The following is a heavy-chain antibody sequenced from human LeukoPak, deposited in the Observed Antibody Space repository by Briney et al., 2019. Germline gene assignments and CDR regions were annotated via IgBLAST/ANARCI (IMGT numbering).Heavy chain of an antibody. D-gene: IGHD3-3*01. CDR1: RFTFSSYA. V-gene: IGHV3-30-3*01. J-gene: IGHJ4*02. Sequence: GGSLRLSCAASRFTFSSYAMHWVRQAPGKGLEWVAVISYDGSNKYYADSVKSRFTISRDNSKNTLYLQMNSLRAEDTAVYYCARDPHYDFWSGYYFDYWGQGTLVTVSS. CDR3: ARDPHYDFWSGYYFDY. CDR2: ISYDGSNK.